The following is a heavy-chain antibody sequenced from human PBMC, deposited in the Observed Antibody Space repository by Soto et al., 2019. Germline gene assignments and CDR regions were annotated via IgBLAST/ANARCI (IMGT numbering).Heavy chain of an antibody. Sequence: SETLSLTCAVYGGSFIGDDCSWIRQPPGKGLEWIGEINHSGSTNYNPSLKSRVTISVDTSKNQFSLKLSSVTAADTAVYYCALNPVTVQTQENAFDIWGQGTMVTV. CDR3: ALNPVTVQTQENAFDI. CDR2: INHSGST. D-gene: IGHD1-1*01. V-gene: IGHV4-34*01. CDR1: GGSFIGDD. J-gene: IGHJ3*02.